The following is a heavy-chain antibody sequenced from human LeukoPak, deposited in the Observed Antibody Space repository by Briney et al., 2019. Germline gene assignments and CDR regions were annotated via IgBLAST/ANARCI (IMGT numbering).Heavy chain of an antibody. J-gene: IGHJ4*02. Sequence: PGGSLRLPCAASGFPFSNYNMNWVRQATGKGLEWVSYISSGSSTIYSADSVKGRFTISRHNDKNSLYLQMHSLRAEDTVVYYCGRCGSSWSFDYWGRGTLVTVSS. CDR3: GRCGSSWSFDY. CDR2: ISSGSSTI. V-gene: IGHV3-48*01. CDR1: GFPFSNYN. D-gene: IGHD6-13*01.